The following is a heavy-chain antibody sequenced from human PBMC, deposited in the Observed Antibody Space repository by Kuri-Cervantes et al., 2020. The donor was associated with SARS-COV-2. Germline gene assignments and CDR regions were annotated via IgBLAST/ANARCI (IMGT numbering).Heavy chain of an antibody. CDR2: IYYSGST. J-gene: IGHJ6*02. Sequence: ESLKISCTVPGGSISSYYWSWIRQPPGKGLEWIGYIYYSGSTNYNPSLKSRVTISVDTSKNQFSLKLSSVTAADTAVYYCARGDCSGGSCYGMDVWGQGTTVTVSS. D-gene: IGHD2-15*01. V-gene: IGHV4-59*01. CDR3: ARGDCSGGSCYGMDV. CDR1: GGSISSYY.